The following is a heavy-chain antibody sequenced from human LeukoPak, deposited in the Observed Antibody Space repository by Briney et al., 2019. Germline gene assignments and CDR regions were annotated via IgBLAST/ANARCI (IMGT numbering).Heavy chain of an antibody. CDR3: ARVQTADTIFGVVTDWFDP. CDR2: IKQDGSEK. D-gene: IGHD3-3*01. J-gene: IGHJ5*02. CDR1: GFTFSSYW. Sequence: GGSLRLSCAASGFTFSSYWMSWVRQAPGKGLEWVANIKQDGSEKYYVDSVKGRFTISRDNAKNSLYLQMNSLRAEDTAVYYCARVQTADTIFGVVTDWFDPWGQGTLVTVSS. V-gene: IGHV3-7*01.